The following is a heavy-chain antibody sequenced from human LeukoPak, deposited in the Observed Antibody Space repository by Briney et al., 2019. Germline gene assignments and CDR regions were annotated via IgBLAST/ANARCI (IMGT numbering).Heavy chain of an antibody. V-gene: IGHV5-51*01. CDR3: AASTYGSGSYVGFDS. CDR2: IYPGDSDT. D-gene: IGHD3-10*01. CDR1: GYSFTNYW. Sequence: GESLKISCKGSGYSFTNYWIGWVRQMPGKGLEWMGIIYPGDSDTRYSPSFQGQVTISADKSVSTTYLQWSSLKASDTAMYCCAASTYGSGSYVGFDSWGQGTLVSFSS. J-gene: IGHJ4*02.